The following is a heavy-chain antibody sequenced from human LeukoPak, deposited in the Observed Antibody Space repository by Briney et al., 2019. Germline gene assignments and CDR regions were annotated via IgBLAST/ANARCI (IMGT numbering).Heavy chain of an antibody. CDR2: INHSGST. CDR1: GGSFSGYY. CDR3: ARDNYDFWSGYPDAFDI. Sequence: SETLSLTCAVYGGSFSGYYWSWIRQPPGKGLEWIGEINHSGSTNYNPSLKSRVTISVDTSKNQFSLKLSSVTAADTAVYYCARDNYDFWSGYPDAFDIWGQGTMVTVSS. D-gene: IGHD3-3*01. J-gene: IGHJ3*02. V-gene: IGHV4-34*01.